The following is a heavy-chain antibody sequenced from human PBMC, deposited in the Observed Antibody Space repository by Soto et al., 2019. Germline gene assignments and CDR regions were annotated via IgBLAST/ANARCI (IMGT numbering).Heavy chain of an antibody. CDR2: TYSSGNT. J-gene: IGHJ4*02. D-gene: IGHD3-22*01. V-gene: IGHV4-31*03. CDR1: GVTISSGGYY. Sequence: PSATLTLTCTVSGVTISSGGYYWNCIRPRPGKDLVWIGYTYSSGNTYYHASVKGRVTISGDTSKNQFSLRLSYVSAADTAVYYCARDTPYTDSSGYYYSPDYFDYWGQGSLVTVSS. CDR3: ARDTPYTDSSGYYYSPDYFDY.